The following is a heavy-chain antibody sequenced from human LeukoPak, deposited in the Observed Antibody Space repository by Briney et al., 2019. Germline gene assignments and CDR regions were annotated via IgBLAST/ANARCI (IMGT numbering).Heavy chain of an antibody. Sequence: SETLSLTCTVSGGSISSSSYYWGWIRQPPGKGLEWIGSIYYSGSTYYNPSLKSRVTISVDKSKNQFSLKLSSVTAADTAVYYCAREIGYYGSGSSIDPWGQGTLVTVSS. CDR2: IYYSGST. J-gene: IGHJ5*02. V-gene: IGHV4-39*07. CDR3: AREIGYYGSGSSIDP. D-gene: IGHD3-10*01. CDR1: GGSISSSSYY.